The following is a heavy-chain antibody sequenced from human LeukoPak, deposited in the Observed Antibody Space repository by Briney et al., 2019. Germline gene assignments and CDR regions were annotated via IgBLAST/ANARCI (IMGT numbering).Heavy chain of an antibody. J-gene: IGHJ5*02. CDR2: IYTSGST. CDR1: GGSISSGSYY. D-gene: IGHD4-17*01. CDR3: ARDGHDYGDYGGSHNWFDP. V-gene: IGHV4-61*02. Sequence: SETLSLTCTVSGGSISSGSYYWSWIRQPAGKGLEWIGRIYTSGSTNYNPSLKSRVTISVDTSKNQFSLKLSSVTAADTAVYYCARDGHDYGDYGGSHNWFDPWGQGTLVTVSS.